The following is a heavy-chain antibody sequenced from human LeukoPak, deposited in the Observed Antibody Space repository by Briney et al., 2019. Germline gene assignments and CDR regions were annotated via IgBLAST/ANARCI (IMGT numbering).Heavy chain of an antibody. CDR2: IYYSGGT. CDR3: ARDPRARWWFDP. D-gene: IGHD3-3*01. V-gene: IGHV4-59*12. CDR1: GGSISSYY. Sequence: SETLSLTCTVSGGSISSYYWSWIRQPPGKGLEWIGYIYYSGGTNYNPSLKSRVTISVDTSKNQFSLKLSSVTAADTAVYYCARDPRARWWFDPWGQGTLVTVSS. J-gene: IGHJ5*02.